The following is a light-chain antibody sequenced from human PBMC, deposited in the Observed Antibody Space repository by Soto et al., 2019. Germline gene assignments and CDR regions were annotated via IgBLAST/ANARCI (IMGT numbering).Light chain of an antibody. CDR2: DNN. V-gene: IGLV1-51*01. J-gene: IGLJ1*01. CDR1: SSNIGKNY. CDR3: GTWDSSLRAGV. Sequence: QSVLTQPPSVSAAPGHKVTISCSGSSSNIGKNYVCWYRQVSGTAPKLLIYDNNKRPSGIPDRFSGSKSGTSATLDITGLQTGDEADYYCGTWDSSLRAGVFGPGTKLTVL.